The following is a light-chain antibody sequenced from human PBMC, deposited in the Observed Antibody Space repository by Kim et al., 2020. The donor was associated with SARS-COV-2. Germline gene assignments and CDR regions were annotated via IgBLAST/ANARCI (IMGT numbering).Light chain of an antibody. V-gene: IGKV2-30*01. CDR2: KVS. J-gene: IGKJ3*01. CDR3: MQGTHWPFT. Sequence: PASISCRSSQSLVYRDGNIYLNWVHQRPGQSPRRLIYKVSNRDSGVADRISGSGSGTDFTLHINRVEAEDVGIYYCMQGTHWPFTFGPGTKVDIK. CDR1: QSLVYRDGNIY.